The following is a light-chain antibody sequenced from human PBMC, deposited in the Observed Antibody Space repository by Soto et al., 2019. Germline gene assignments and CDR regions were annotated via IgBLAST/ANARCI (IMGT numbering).Light chain of an antibody. V-gene: IGKV3-20*01. CDR1: QSVSSSY. CDR3: QQYGSSCT. Sequence: EIVLTQSPGTLSLSPGERATLSCRASQSVSSSYLAWYQQKPGQAPRLLIYGASSRATGIPDRFSGSGSGTDFTLTISRLEPEDFAVYYCQQYGSSCTFGQGTELEIK. J-gene: IGKJ2*02. CDR2: GAS.